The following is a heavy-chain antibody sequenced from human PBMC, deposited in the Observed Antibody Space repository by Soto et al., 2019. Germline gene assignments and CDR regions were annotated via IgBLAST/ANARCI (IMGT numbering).Heavy chain of an antibody. CDR1: GFTFSSYA. V-gene: IGHV3-23*01. CDR3: AKHQITIFGVVIAYYYYGMDV. D-gene: IGHD3-3*01. CDR2: ISGSGGST. Sequence: GGSLRLSCAASGFTFSSYAMSWVRQAPGKGLEWVSAISGSGGSTYYADSVKGRFTISRDNSKNTLYLQMNSLRAEDTAVYYCAKHQITIFGVVIAYYYYGMDVWGQGTTVTVSS. J-gene: IGHJ6*02.